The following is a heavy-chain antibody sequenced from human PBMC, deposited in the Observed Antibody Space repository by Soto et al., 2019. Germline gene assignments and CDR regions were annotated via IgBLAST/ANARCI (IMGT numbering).Heavy chain of an antibody. CDR3: ARVQYGDYGPGDY. CDR1: GGSISGYY. D-gene: IGHD4-17*01. CDR2: IYYSGST. Sequence: QVQLQESGPGLVKTSETLSLTCTVSGGSISGYYWSWIRQPPGKGLEWIGYIYYSGSTKYNPSLKSRVTISVDTSKNQFSLRVSSMTAADTAVYYCARVQYGDYGPGDYWGQGTLVTVSS. J-gene: IGHJ4*02. V-gene: IGHV4-59*01.